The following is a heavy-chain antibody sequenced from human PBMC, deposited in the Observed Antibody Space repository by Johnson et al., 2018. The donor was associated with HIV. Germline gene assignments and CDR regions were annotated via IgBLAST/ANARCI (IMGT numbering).Heavy chain of an antibody. J-gene: IGHJ3*02. V-gene: IGHV3-30*02. CDR2: IWYDGSNK. CDR1: GFTFSTYG. CDR3: AKDLNPDNWNPDAFDI. D-gene: IGHD1-20*01. Sequence: QVQLVESGGGVVQPGRSLRLSCAASGFTFSTYGMHWVRQAPDKGLEWVAFIWYDGSNKYYTDSVKGRFTISRDNSKNTLYLQMNSLRAEDTAVYYCAKDLNPDNWNPDAFDIWGQGTMVTVSS.